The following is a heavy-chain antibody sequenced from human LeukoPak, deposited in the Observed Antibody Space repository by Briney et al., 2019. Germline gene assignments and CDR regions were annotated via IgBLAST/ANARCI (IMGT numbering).Heavy chain of an antibody. CDR3: ARSSSIAARYFDY. D-gene: IGHD6-6*01. CDR1: GFAVSSNY. J-gene: IGHJ4*02. V-gene: IGHV3-66*02. CDR2: IYSGGST. Sequence: GGSLRLSCAASGFAVSSNYMSWVRQAPGKGLEWVSVIYSGGSTYYADSVKGRFTISRDNSKNTLYLQMSSLRAEDTAVYYCARSSSIAARYFDYWGQGTLVTVSS.